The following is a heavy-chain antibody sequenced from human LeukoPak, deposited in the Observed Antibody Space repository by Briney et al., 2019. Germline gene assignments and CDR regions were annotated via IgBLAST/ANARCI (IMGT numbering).Heavy chain of an antibody. CDR2: INHSGST. D-gene: IGHD1-26*01. J-gene: IGHJ4*02. V-gene: IGHV4-34*01. CDR3: ARGSWSYVGDY. Sequence: SETLSLTCAVYGVSFSGYYWSWIRQPPGKGLEWIGEINHSGSTNYNPSLKSRVTISVDTSKNQFSLKLSSVTAADTAVYYCARGSWSYVGDYWGQGTLVTVSS. CDR1: GVSFSGYY.